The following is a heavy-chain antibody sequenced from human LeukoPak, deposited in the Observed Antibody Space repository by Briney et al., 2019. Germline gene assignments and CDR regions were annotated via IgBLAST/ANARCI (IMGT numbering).Heavy chain of an antibody. Sequence: SQTLSLTCTVSGGSISSGDYYWSWIRQPPGKGLEWIGYIYYSGSTYYNPSLKSRVTISVDTSKNQFSLKLSSVTAADTAVYYCARQPGYNLIVDYWGQGTLVTVSS. CDR2: IYYSGST. J-gene: IGHJ4*02. V-gene: IGHV4-30-4*08. D-gene: IGHD5-24*01. CDR1: GGSISSGDYY. CDR3: ARQPGYNLIVDY.